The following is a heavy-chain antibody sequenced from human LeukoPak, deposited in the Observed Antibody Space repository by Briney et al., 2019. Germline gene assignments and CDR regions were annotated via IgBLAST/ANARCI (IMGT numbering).Heavy chain of an antibody. CDR1: GFSFSRYW. Sequence: GGSLRLSCAASGFSFSRYWMTWVRQAPGKGLEWVANINHDGSERNCVDSVKGRFTISRDNAKNSLYLQINSLRVEDTAVYYCAREGQQLQRRGWFDPWGQGTLVTVSS. CDR2: INHDGSER. J-gene: IGHJ5*02. D-gene: IGHD6-13*01. CDR3: AREGQQLQRRGWFDP. V-gene: IGHV3-7*01.